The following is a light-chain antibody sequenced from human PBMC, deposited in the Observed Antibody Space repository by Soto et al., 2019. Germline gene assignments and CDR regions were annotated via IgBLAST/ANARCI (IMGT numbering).Light chain of an antibody. CDR1: QNVLTH. CDR2: GAS. CDR3: QQHNNWPLT. V-gene: IGKV3-15*01. Sequence: EIVITQTPATLSVSPGGKATLSCRASQNVLTHLAWYQQKPGQAPRLLIYGASTRATGIPDRFSGSGSGTEFSLTISSLQSEDFAVYYCQQHNNWPLTFGGGTKVDI. J-gene: IGKJ4*01.